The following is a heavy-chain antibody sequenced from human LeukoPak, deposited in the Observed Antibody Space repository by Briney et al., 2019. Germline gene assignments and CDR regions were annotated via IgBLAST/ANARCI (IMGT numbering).Heavy chain of an antibody. Sequence: SETLSLTCAVYGGSFSGYYWSWIRQPPGKGLEWMGEINHSGSTNYNPSLKSRVTISVDTSKNQFSLKLSSVTAADTAVYYCASPNGSGSYYSPFDYWGQGTLVTVSS. D-gene: IGHD3-10*01. V-gene: IGHV4-34*01. CDR2: INHSGST. CDR3: ASPNGSGSYYSPFDY. CDR1: GGSFSGYY. J-gene: IGHJ4*02.